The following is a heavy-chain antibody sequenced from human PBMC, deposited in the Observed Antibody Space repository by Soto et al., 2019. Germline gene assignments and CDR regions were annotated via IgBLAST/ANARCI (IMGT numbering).Heavy chain of an antibody. D-gene: IGHD1-26*01. CDR2: IYNTGST. CDR1: GGSISSSNCH. J-gene: IGHJ1*01. V-gene: IGHV4-39*01. CDR3: AKDGRSYYFWHMEH. Sequence: SETLSLTCTVSGGSISSSNCHWGWIRQSPGKGLEWIGSIYNTGSTYYNPSLKSRVTISVDTSKNQFSLKLNSVTAADTAVYYCAKDGRSYYFWHMEHWGQGALVTVSS.